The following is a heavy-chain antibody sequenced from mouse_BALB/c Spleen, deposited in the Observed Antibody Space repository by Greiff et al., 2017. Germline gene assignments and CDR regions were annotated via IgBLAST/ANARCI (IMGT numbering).Heavy chain of an antibody. CDR1: GFTFSSYT. J-gene: IGHJ2*01. V-gene: IGHV5-12-2*01. Sequence: EVQLVESGGGLVQPGGSLKLSCAASGFTFSSYTMSWVRQTPEKRLEWVAYISNGGGSTYYPDTVKGRFTISRDNAKNTLYLQMSSLKSEDTAMYYCARQGVYPLDYWGQGTTLTVSS. CDR3: ARQGVYPLDY. CDR2: ISNGGGST. D-gene: IGHD2-1*01.